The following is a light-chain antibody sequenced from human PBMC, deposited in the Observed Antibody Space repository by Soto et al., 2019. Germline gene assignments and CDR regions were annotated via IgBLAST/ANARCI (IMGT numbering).Light chain of an antibody. CDR2: DVS. V-gene: IGLV2-11*01. CDR3: CSYAGSFVV. Sequence: QSALTQPRSVSGSPGQSVTISCTGTSSDVGGYNYVSWYQQHPGKAPKLMIYDVSKRPSGVPDRFSGSKSGNTASLTISGLQAEDEADYYCCSYAGSFVVFGRATKVTLL. J-gene: IGLJ2*01. CDR1: SSDVGGYNY.